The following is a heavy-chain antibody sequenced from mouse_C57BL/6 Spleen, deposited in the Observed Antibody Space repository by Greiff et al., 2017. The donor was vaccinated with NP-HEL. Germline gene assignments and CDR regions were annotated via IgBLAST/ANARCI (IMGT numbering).Heavy chain of an antibody. CDR3: ARGSTGGAMDY. J-gene: IGHJ4*01. V-gene: IGHV1-64*01. CDR1: GYTFTSYW. D-gene: IGHD5-1*01. Sequence: QVQLQQPGPELVKPGASVKLSCKASGYTFTSYWMHWVKQSPGQGLEWIGMIHPNSGSTNYNEKFKSKATLTVDKSSSTAYMQLSSLTSEDSAVYYCARGSTGGAMDYWGQGTSGTVSS. CDR2: IHPNSGST.